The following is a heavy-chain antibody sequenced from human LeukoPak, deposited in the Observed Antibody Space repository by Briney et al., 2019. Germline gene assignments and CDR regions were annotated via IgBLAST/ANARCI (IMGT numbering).Heavy chain of an antibody. CDR1: GFTFSTYW. Sequence: GGSLRLSCAASGFTFSTYWMSWVRQAPGEGLEGVANIKQDGSETYYLDSVKGRFTISRDNAENALYLQMNSLRDEDTAVYYCARSANTGWWNYWGQGALVTVSS. CDR2: IKQDGSET. D-gene: IGHD2-8*02. CDR3: ARSANTGWWNY. J-gene: IGHJ4*02. V-gene: IGHV3-7*01.